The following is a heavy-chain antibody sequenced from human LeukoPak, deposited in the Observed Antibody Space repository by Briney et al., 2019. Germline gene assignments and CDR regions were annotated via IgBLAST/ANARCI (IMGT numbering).Heavy chain of an antibody. Sequence: ASVTVSCKASGYTFTGYYMHWVRQAPGQGLEWMGWINPNSGGTNYAQKFQGRVTMTRDTSISTAYMELSRLRSDDTAVYYCARDLAADIVVVVAASNWFDPWGQGTLVTVSS. CDR1: GYTFTGYY. D-gene: IGHD2-15*01. J-gene: IGHJ5*02. CDR3: ARDLAADIVVVVAASNWFDP. V-gene: IGHV1-2*02. CDR2: INPNSGGT.